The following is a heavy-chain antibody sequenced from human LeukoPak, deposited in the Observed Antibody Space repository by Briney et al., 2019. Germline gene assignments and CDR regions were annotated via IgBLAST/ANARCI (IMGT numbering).Heavy chain of an antibody. J-gene: IGHJ4*02. V-gene: IGHV3-43*02. D-gene: IGHD3-10*01. CDR2: ISGDGVST. CDR3: ARESGKFDY. CDR1: GLPIGDFA. Sequence: RGSLCLSCVASGLPIGDFAMHWVRQAPGQGLEWVSLISGDGVSTFFTDSVKGRFSISRDNSKNSLFLEMSSLRTEDTAMYYCARESGKFDYWGQGTMVTVSS.